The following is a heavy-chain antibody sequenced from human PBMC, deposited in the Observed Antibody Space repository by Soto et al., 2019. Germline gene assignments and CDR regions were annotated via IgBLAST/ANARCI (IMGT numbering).Heavy chain of an antibody. Sequence: SQTLSLTFAISGDSVSSNSAAWNCISQCPSRGLEWLGRTYYRSKWYNDYAVSVKSRITINPDTSKNQFSLQLNSVTPEDTAVYYCARDRGNGRNYERNYYYYGMDVWGQGTTVTVSS. J-gene: IGHJ6*02. D-gene: IGHD1-7*01. CDR2: TYYRSKWYN. CDR1: GDSVSSNSAA. CDR3: ARDRGNGRNYERNYYYYGMDV. V-gene: IGHV6-1*01.